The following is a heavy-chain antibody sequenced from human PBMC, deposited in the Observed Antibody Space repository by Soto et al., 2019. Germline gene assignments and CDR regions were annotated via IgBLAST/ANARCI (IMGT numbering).Heavy chain of an antibody. V-gene: IGHV3-23*01. D-gene: IGHD4-17*01. CDR2: ISGSGGST. J-gene: IGHJ6*03. CDR1: GFTFSSYA. Sequence: GGSLRLSCAASGFTFSSYAMSWVRQAPGKGLEWVSAISGSGGSTYYADSVKGRFTISRDNSKNTLYLQMNSLRAEDTAVYYCAKTVATVTKIYYYYMDVWGKGTTVTVSS. CDR3: AKTVATVTKIYYYYMDV.